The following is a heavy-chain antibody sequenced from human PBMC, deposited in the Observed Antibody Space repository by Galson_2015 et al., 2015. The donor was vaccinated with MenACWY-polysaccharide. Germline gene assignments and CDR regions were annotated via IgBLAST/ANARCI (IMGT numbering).Heavy chain of an antibody. V-gene: IGHV1-18*01. Sequence: SVKVSCKASGYTFSNYGITWVRQAPGQGLEWMGWIGAHNGNTDYAQNVQGRVTMSTDTSTNTVYMELRSLRSDDTAVYYCARVGMFYDSTTFYDAFDVWGQGTMVTVSS. CDR1: GYTFSNYG. CDR2: IGAHNGNT. CDR3: ARVGMFYDSTTFYDAFDV. D-gene: IGHD2/OR15-2a*01. J-gene: IGHJ3*01.